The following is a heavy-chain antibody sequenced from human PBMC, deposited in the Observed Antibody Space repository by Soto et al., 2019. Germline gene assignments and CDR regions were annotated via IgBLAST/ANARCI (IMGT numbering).Heavy chain of an antibody. V-gene: IGHV4-39*02. CDR2: MFYFGST. CDR1: GGSFSSSSRY. CDR3: ARDFHYYDTRYFDY. J-gene: IGHJ4*02. D-gene: IGHD3-22*01. Sequence: SETLSLTCTVFGGSFSSSSRYWGWIRQPPGKGLEWLGTMFYFGSTYYNTSLESRVTISVDPSKNQFSLKLSSVTAADTAVYYCARDFHYYDTRYFDYWGQGTLVTVSS.